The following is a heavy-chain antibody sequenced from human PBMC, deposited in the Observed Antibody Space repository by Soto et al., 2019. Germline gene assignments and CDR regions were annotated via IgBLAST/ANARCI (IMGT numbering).Heavy chain of an antibody. J-gene: IGHJ6*02. Sequence: SETLSLTCTVSGGSISSYYWSWIRQPPGKGLEWIGCIYYSGSTNYNPSLKSRVTISVDTSRSQSSLRLSSVTAADTEVYYCARGGYSGYDYYYDGMDVWGQGTTVTVSS. V-gene: IGHV4-59*01. CDR1: GGSISSYY. CDR3: ARGGYSGYDYYYDGMDV. D-gene: IGHD5-12*01. CDR2: IYYSGST.